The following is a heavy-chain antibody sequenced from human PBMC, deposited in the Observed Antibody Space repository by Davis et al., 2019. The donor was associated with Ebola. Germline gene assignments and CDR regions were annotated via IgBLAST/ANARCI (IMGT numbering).Heavy chain of an antibody. CDR1: RFTFSSYA. CDR3: AKSGLSFGVVKYHYGMDV. J-gene: IGHJ6*04. V-gene: IGHV3-23*01. Sequence: GESLKISCAASRFTFSSYAMSWVRQAPGKGLEWVSAISGSGGSTYYADSVKGRFTISRDNSKKTLYLQMNSLRAEDTAVYYCAKSGLSFGVVKYHYGMDVWGKGTTVTVSS. CDR2: ISGSGGST. D-gene: IGHD3-3*01.